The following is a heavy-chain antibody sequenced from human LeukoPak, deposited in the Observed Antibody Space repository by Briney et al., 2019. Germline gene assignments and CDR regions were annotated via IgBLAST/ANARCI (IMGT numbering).Heavy chain of an antibody. CDR2: IKSDGSQR. J-gene: IGHJ4*02. CDR1: RFTFSNSF. Sequence: PGGSLRLSCAASRFTFSNSFMSWVRQAPAKGQEMVAIIKSDGSQRSFVDSVKGRFAISRDNAKNSLYLQMNSLSAEDTAVYYCASGARSMTGYLSGLYWGQGTLVTVSS. D-gene: IGHD1-20*01. CDR3: ASGARSMTGYLSGLY. V-gene: IGHV3-7*03.